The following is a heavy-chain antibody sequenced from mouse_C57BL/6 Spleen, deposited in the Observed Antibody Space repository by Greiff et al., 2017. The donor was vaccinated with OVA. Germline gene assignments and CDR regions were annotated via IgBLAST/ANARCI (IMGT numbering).Heavy chain of an antibody. CDR2: ISYDGSN. J-gene: IGHJ2*01. Sequence: DVQLVESGPGLVKPSQSLSLTCSVTGYSITSGYYWNWIRQFPGNKLEWMGYISYDGSNNYNPSLKNRISITRDTSKNQFFLKLNSVTTEDTATYYCARGPDYFDYWGQGTTLTVSS. CDR3: ARGPDYFDY. CDR1: GYSITSGYY. V-gene: IGHV3-6*01.